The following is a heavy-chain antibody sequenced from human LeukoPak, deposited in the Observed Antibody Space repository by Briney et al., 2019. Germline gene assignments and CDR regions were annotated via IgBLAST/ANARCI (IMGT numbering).Heavy chain of an antibody. CDR2: VNHGGDT. CDR3: ARRLINYYGSGSYRYAFDI. J-gene: IGHJ3*02. V-gene: IGHV4-34*01. Sequence: SETLSLTCAVYNGSFSGYYWSWIRQSPEKGLEWIGEVNHGGDTNYNPSLKRRVTISVDTSKNQFSLKLSSVTAAYTAVYYCARRLINYYGSGSYRYAFDIWGQGTMVTVSS. CDR1: NGSFSGYY. D-gene: IGHD3-10*01.